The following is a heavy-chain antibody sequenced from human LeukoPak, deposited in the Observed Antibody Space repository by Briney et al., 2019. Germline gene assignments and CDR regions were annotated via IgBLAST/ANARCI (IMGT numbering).Heavy chain of an antibody. V-gene: IGHV3-21*01. Sequence: PGGSLRLSCAASGFAFSGYSMNWVRQAPGKGLEWVSFISGSSASKYYSDSVKGRFTISRDNAKNSLYLQMNRLRAEDTAVYYCARCRREGYCSGGSCHTPWGQGTLVTVSS. J-gene: IGHJ5*02. D-gene: IGHD2-15*01. CDR1: GFAFSGYS. CDR2: ISGSSASK. CDR3: ARCRREGYCSGGSCHTP.